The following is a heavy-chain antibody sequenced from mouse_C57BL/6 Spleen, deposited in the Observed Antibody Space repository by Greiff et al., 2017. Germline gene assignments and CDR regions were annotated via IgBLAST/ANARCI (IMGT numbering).Heavy chain of an antibody. Sequence: EVQLQQSGPELVKPGASVKISCKASGYTFTDYYMNWVKQRHGKSLEWIGDINPNNGGTSYNQKFKGKATLTVDKSSRTAYMELRSLTSEDSAGYYCASNEGFSLSYGGQGTLVTVSA. CDR2: INPNNGGT. J-gene: IGHJ3*01. CDR3: ASNEGFSLSY. CDR1: GYTFTDYY. V-gene: IGHV1-26*01.